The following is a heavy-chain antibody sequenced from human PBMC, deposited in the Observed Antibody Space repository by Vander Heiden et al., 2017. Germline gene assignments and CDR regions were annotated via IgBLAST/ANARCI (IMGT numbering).Heavy chain of an antibody. CDR2: INHSGST. D-gene: IGHD6-13*01. CDR1: GGSFSGYY. CDR3: APIPGGVAAAGGGY. J-gene: IGHJ4*02. Sequence: QVQLQQWGAGLLKPSETLSLTFAVYGGSFSGYYWSWIRQPPGKGLEWIGEINHSGSTNYNPALKSRVTISVDTSKNQFSLKLSSVTAADTAVYYCAPIPGGVAAAGGGYWGQGTLVTVSS. V-gene: IGHV4-34*01.